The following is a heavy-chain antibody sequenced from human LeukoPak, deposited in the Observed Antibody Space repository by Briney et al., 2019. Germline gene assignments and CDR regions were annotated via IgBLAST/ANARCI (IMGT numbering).Heavy chain of an antibody. CDR2: IYYSGST. J-gene: IGHJ3*02. V-gene: IGHV4-39*01. CDR1: GGSISSSSYY. D-gene: IGHD2-2*01. Sequence: SETLSLTCTVSGGSISSSSYYWGWIRQPPGKGLEWIGSIYYSGSTYYNPSLKSRVTISVDTSKNQFSLKLSSVTAADTAVYYYARPDIVVVPAANAFDIWGQGTMVTVSS. CDR3: ARPDIVVVPAANAFDI.